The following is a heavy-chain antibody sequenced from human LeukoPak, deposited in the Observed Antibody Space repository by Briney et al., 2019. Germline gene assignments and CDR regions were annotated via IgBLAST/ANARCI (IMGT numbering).Heavy chain of an antibody. CDR1: GGSISIYY. J-gene: IGHJ5*02. D-gene: IGHD6-13*01. V-gene: IGHV4-59*08. Sequence: SETLSLTCTVSGGSISIYYWSWIRQPPGKGLEWIGYIYYSGSTNYNPSLKSRVTISVDTSKNQFSLKLSSVTAADTAVYYCVRHRAAAGSTPFDPWGQGTLVTVSS. CDR3: VRHRAAAGSTPFDP. CDR2: IYYSGST.